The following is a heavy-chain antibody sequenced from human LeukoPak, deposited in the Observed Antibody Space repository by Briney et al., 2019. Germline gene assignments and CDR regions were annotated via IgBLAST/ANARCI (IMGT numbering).Heavy chain of an antibody. CDR2: ISSSSSYT. CDR3: ARGTTSEDYYFDY. D-gene: IGHD1-1*01. J-gene: IGHJ4*02. Sequence: GGSLRLSCAASGFTISDYYMSWIRQAPGKGLEWVSYISSSSSYTNYADSVKGRFTISRDNAKNSLYLQMNSLRAEDTAVYYCARGTTSEDYYFDYWGQGTLVTVSS. V-gene: IGHV3-11*05. CDR1: GFTISDYY.